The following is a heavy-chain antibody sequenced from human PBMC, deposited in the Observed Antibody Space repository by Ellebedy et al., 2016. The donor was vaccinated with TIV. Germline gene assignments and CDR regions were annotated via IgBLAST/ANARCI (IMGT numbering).Heavy chain of an antibody. J-gene: IGHJ4*02. CDR2: IYYSGST. CDR1: GGSISSYY. V-gene: IGHV4-59*12. Sequence: SETLSLXXTVSGGSISSYYWSWIRQPPGKGLEWIGYIYYSGSTNYNPSLKSRVTISVDTSKNQFSLQLNSVTPEDTAVYYCSREGSGRTNDYWGQGTLVTVSS. CDR3: SREGSGRTNDY. D-gene: IGHD6-19*01.